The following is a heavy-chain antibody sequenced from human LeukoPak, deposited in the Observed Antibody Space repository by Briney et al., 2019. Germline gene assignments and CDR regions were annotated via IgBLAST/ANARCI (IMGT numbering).Heavy chain of an antibody. CDR2: IKQDGSEK. CDR3: ARGFASGDYGAD. J-gene: IGHJ4*02. Sequence: GGSLRLSCAASGFTYSLFWMSWVRQAPGKGLEWVANIKQDGSEKYYVYSVKGRFTISRDDAERSLYLQMNGLRAEDTAVYYCARGFASGDYGADWGQGTLVTVSS. V-gene: IGHV3-7*01. D-gene: IGHD4-17*01. CDR1: GFTYSLFW.